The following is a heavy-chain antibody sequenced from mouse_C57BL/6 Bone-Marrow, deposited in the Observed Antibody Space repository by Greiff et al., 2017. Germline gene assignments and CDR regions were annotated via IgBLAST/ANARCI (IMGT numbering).Heavy chain of an antibody. D-gene: IGHD1-1*01. J-gene: IGHJ2*01. Sequence: EVQLQQSGAELVRPGASVKLSCTASGFNIKDDYMHWVKQRPEQGLEWIGWIDPENGDTEYASKFQGKATITADTSSNTAYLQLSSLKSEDTAVYYCTFYGSSPDYWGQGTTLTVSS. CDR1: GFNIKDDY. CDR2: IDPENGDT. V-gene: IGHV14-4*01. CDR3: TFYGSSPDY.